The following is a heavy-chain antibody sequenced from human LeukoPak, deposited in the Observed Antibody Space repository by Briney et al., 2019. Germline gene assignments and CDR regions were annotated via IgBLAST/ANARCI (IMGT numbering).Heavy chain of an antibody. D-gene: IGHD7-27*01. V-gene: IGHV3-23*01. Sequence: PGGSLRLSCAASGFTFSSYAMSWVRQAPGKGLEWVSAISGSGGSTYYADSVKGRFTISRDNAKNSLYLQMNSLRAGDTAVYYCGRGHWGLDSWGQGTLVSVSS. CDR2: ISGSGGST. J-gene: IGHJ4*02. CDR1: GFTFSSYA. CDR3: GRGHWGLDS.